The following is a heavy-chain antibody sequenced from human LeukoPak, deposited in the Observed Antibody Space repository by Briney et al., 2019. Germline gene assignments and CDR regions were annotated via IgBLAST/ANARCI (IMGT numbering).Heavy chain of an antibody. D-gene: IGHD1-26*01. CDR1: GYTLTELS. CDR3: ATDRILNSGSYSGFDY. J-gene: IGHJ4*02. V-gene: IGHV1-24*01. CDR2: FDPVDGET. Sequence: ASVKVSCKVSGYTLTELSMHWVRQAPGKGLEWMGGFDPVDGETIYAQKFQGRVTVTEDTSTDTAYMELSSLRSEDTAVYYCATDRILNSGSYSGFDYWGQGTLVTVSS.